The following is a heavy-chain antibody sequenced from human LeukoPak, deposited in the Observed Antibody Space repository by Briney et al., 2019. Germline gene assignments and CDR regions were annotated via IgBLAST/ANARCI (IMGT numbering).Heavy chain of an antibody. Sequence: ASMKVSCKASGYIFTSYSISWVRQAPGQGLEWMGWISAYNGDTNYVQKFQGRVTMTTDTSTSTAYMELKSLRSDDTAVYYCAREEGAPIAAANIWGLGTKVTVSS. V-gene: IGHV1-18*01. CDR3: AREEGAPIAAANI. D-gene: IGHD6-13*01. CDR2: ISAYNGDT. J-gene: IGHJ3*02. CDR1: GYIFTSYS.